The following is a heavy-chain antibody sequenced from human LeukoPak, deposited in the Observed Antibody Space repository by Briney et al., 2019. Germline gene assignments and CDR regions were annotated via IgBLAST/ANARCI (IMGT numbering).Heavy chain of an antibody. V-gene: IGHV7-4-1*02. CDR2: SNTNTGNP. CDR1: GYTFTSYA. J-gene: IGHJ5*02. Sequence: ASVKVSCKASGYTFTSYAMNWVRQAPGQGLEWMGWSNTNTGNPTYAQGFTGRFVFSLDTSVSTAYLQISSLKAEDTAVYYCARVGSSWYGAQYNWFDPWGQGTLVTVSS. CDR3: ARVGSSWYGAQYNWFDP. D-gene: IGHD6-13*01.